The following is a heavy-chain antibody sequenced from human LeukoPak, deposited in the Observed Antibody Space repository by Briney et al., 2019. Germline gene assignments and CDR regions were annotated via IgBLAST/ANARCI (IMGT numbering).Heavy chain of an antibody. V-gene: IGHV3-30*02. Sequence: GGSLRLSCAASGFTFSSYGMHWVRQAPGKGLEWVAFIRYDGSNKYYADSVKGRFTISRDNSKNTLYLQMNSLRAEDTAAYYCAKLSERAAAGTQNDYWGQGTLVTVSS. CDR1: GFTFSSYG. J-gene: IGHJ4*02. D-gene: IGHD6-13*01. CDR2: IRYDGSNK. CDR3: AKLSERAAAGTQNDY.